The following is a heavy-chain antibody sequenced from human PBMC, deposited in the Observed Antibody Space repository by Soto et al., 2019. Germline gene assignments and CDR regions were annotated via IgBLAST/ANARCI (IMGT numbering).Heavy chain of an antibody. CDR2: INPSGGSA. CDR3: ARELTSATAMITSEAFDF. CDR1: GYIFTNYY. V-gene: IGHV1-46*01. J-gene: IGHJ3*01. Sequence: QVQLVQSGAEVKKPGASVKISCKASGYIFTNYYLNWVRQAPGQGLEWMGIINPSGGSAIYAQSFQDRVTMTRDTPTSTVYMELSSLRPEDTAVYYCARELTSATAMITSEAFDFWGQGTIVTVSS. D-gene: IGHD5-18*01.